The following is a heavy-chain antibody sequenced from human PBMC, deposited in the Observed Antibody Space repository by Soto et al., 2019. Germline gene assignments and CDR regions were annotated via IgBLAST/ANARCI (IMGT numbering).Heavy chain of an antibody. CDR1: GYTFTSYG. D-gene: IGHD3-22*01. CDR2: ISAYNDNT. Sequence: ASVKVSCKASGYTFTSYGISWVRQAPGQGLEWMGWISAYNDNTNFAQKLQGRVTMTTDTSTSTAYLELRSLGSDDTAVYYCARDGSYYDSSGYYYNYFDYWGQGTLVTVSS. V-gene: IGHV1-18*01. CDR3: ARDGSYYDSSGYYYNYFDY. J-gene: IGHJ4*02.